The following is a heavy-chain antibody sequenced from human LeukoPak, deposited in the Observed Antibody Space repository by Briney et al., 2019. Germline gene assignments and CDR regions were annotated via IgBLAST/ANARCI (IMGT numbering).Heavy chain of an antibody. V-gene: IGHV3-23*01. CDR1: GFTFSSYA. D-gene: IGHD6-19*01. J-gene: IGHJ4*02. CDR2: ISGGGGST. CDR3: AKTLDGSSGWYQNEYYFDY. Sequence: GSLRLSCAASGFTFSSYAMSSVRQAPGKGLEWVSAISGGGGSTYYADSVKGRFTISRDNSNNTLYLQMNSLRDEDTAVYYCAKTLDGSSGWYQNEYYFDYWGQGTLVSVSS.